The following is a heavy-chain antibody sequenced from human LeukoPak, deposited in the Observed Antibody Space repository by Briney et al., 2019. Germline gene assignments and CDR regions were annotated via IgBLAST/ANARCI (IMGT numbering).Heavy chain of an antibody. D-gene: IGHD3-22*01. CDR1: GFIFDDYA. V-gene: IGHV3-9*01. CDR3: ARHPYDNSGYFDY. Sequence: PGGSLRLSCAASGFIFDDYAIHWVRQAPGKGLEWVSGISWNSGSIGYADSVKGRFTISRDNAKNSLYLQMNSLRAEDTAVYYCARHPYDNSGYFDYWGQGTLVTVSS. CDR2: ISWNSGSI. J-gene: IGHJ4*02.